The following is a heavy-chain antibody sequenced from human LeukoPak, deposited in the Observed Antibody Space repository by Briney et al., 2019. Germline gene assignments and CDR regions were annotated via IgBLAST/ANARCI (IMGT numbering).Heavy chain of an antibody. CDR3: ARASGWYERGPDYYYYYMDV. CDR2: ISSSSYI. Sequence: PSETLSLTCTVSGGSISSSSYYWGWIRQPPGKGLEWVSSISSSSYIYYADSVKGRFTISRDNAKNSLYLQMNSLRAEDTAVYYCARASGWYERGPDYYYYYMDVWGKGTTVTVSS. V-gene: IGHV3-69-1*01. D-gene: IGHD6-19*01. J-gene: IGHJ6*03. CDR1: GGSISSSSYY.